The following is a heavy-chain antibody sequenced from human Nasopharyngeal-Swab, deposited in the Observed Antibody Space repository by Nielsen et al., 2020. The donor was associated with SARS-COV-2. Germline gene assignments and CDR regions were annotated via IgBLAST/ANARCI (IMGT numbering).Heavy chain of an antibody. CDR1: GGSISSYY. CDR3: AREGRHRIDP. V-gene: IGHV4-59*01. CDR2: IYYSGST. Sequence: LRLSCTVSGGSISSYYWSWIRQPPGKGLEWIGYIYYSGSTNYNPSLKSRVTISVDTSKNQFSLKLSSVTAADTAVYYCAREGRHRIDPWGQGTLVTVSS. J-gene: IGHJ5*02.